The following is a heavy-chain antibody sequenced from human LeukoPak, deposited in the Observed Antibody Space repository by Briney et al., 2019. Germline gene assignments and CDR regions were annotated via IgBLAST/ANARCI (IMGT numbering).Heavy chain of an antibody. CDR1: GGTFSSYA. CDR3: ASRGEGFGELLDTYYYYGMDV. Sequence: ASVKVSCKASGGTFSSYAISWVRQAPGQGLEWMGRIIPILGIANYAQKFQGRVTITADKSTSTAYMELSSLRSGDTAVYYCASRGEGFGELLDTYYYYGMDVWGQGTAVTVSS. D-gene: IGHD3-10*01. CDR2: IIPILGIA. V-gene: IGHV1-69*04. J-gene: IGHJ6*02.